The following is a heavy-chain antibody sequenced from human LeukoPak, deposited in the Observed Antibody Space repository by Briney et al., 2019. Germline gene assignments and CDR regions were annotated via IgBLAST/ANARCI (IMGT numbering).Heavy chain of an antibody. CDR1: GLSFSNAW. J-gene: IGHJ2*01. CDR3: TTLGGDNWFDWYFDL. CDR2: IRGKIDGGTT. Sequence: GGSLRLSCAASGLSFSNAWMSWVRQAPGKGLEWVGRIRGKIDGGTTDYAAPVKGRFTISRDESENTLYLHLTSLKSEDAGVYYCTTLGGDNWFDWYFDLWGRGTLVTVSS. V-gene: IGHV3-15*01. D-gene: IGHD1-1*01.